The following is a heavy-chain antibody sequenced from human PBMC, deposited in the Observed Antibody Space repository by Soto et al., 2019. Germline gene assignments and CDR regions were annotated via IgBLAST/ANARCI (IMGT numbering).Heavy chain of an antibody. D-gene: IGHD6-19*01. V-gene: IGHV3-23*01. CDR2: ISGSGGST. J-gene: IGHJ5*02. CDR3: AKEWTGSGWYSVNWFDP. Sequence: GGSLRLSCAASGFTFSSYAMSWVRQAPGKGLEWVSAISGSGGSTYYADSVKGRFTISRDNSKSTLYLQMNSLRAEDTAVYYCAKEWTGSGWYSVNWFDPWGQGTLVTVSS. CDR1: GFTFSSYA.